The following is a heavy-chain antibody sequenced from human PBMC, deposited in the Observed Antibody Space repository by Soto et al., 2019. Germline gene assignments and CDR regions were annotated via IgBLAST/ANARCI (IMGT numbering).Heavy chain of an antibody. Sequence: QVQLVESGGGVVQPGRSLRLSCAASGFTFSSYGMHWVRQAPGKGLEWVAVIWYDGSNKYYADSVKGRFTISRDNSKNTLYLQMNSLRAEDTGVYYGARDLGSDSSRWFVDYWGQGTLVTGSS. CDR2: IWYDGSNK. CDR1: GFTFSSYG. D-gene: IGHD6-13*01. CDR3: ARDLGSDSSRWFVDY. J-gene: IGHJ4*02. V-gene: IGHV3-33*01.